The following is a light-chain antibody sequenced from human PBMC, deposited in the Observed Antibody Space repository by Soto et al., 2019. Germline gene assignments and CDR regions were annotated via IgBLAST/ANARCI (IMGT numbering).Light chain of an antibody. V-gene: IGKV3-20*01. Sequence: EIVLRQSPGTLSLSPGERATLSCMASQSLISSNFAWYKPKPGQAPRXVIYGVSNRATAIPDRCSGSGAGPDCTRPINRLEPEDVQVDYCQQYHNSPITFGQGTRLEIK. CDR2: GVS. CDR1: QSLISSN. CDR3: QQYHNSPIT. J-gene: IGKJ5*01.